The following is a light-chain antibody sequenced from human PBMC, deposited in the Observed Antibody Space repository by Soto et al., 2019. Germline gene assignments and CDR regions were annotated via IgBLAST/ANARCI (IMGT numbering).Light chain of an antibody. V-gene: IGKV3-20*01. CDR2: GAC. J-gene: IGKJ1*01. CDR3: QQYGSSPMT. CDR1: QSVSSSY. Sequence: EIELKQSPGTLSLSPGERGTLSCRASQSVSSSYLAWYQQKPGQAPRLLIYGACSRATGIPERFSGSGSGTDFSLTISRLEPEDFAVYYCQQYGSSPMTFGQGTKVEIK.